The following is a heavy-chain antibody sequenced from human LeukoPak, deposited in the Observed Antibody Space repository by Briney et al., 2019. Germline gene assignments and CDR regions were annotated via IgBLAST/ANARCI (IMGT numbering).Heavy chain of an antibody. CDR1: GFTFDHYA. D-gene: IGHD3/OR15-3a*01. V-gene: IGHV3-9*01. J-gene: IGHJ4*02. Sequence: PGGSLRLSCAASGFTFDHYAMHWVRHAPGKGLEWVSGISWNSGSIGYAESVKGRFTISRDNAKNTVYLQMNSLRAEDTAVYYCARGAWTAYYLDYWGQGTLVTVSS. CDR3: ARGAWTAYYLDY. CDR2: ISWNSGSI.